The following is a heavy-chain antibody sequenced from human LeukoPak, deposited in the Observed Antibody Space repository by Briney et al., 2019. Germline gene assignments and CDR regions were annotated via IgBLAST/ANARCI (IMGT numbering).Heavy chain of an antibody. J-gene: IGHJ4*02. CDR1: GGSISSYY. V-gene: IGHV4-59*12. CDR2: IYYSGST. CDR3: ASRGGILTRRPDY. D-gene: IGHD3-9*01. Sequence: PSETLSLTCTVSGGSISSYYWSWIRQPPGKGLEWVGYIYYSGSTYYNPSLKSRVTISVDTSKNQFSLKLSSVTAADTAVYYCASRGGILTRRPDYWGQGTLVTVSS.